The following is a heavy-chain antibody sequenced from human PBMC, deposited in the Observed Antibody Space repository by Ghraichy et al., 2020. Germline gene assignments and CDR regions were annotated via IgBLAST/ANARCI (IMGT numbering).Heavy chain of an antibody. CDR1: GYTFTGYY. CDR3: ARDLVATITNAFDI. CDR2: INPNSGGT. J-gene: IGHJ3*02. V-gene: IGHV1-2*02. D-gene: IGHD5-12*01. Sequence: ASVKVSCKASGYTFTGYYMHWVRQAPGQGLEWMGWINPNSGGTNYAQKFQGRVTMTRDTSISTAYMELSRLRSDDTAVYYCARDLVATITNAFDIWGQGTMVTVSS.